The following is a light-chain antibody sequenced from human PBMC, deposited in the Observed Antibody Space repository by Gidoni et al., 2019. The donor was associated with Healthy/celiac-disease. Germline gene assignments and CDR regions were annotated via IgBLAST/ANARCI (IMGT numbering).Light chain of an antibody. V-gene: IGKV1-39*01. CDR1: QSISSY. CDR3: QQSYSTPE. J-gene: IGKJ5*01. CDR2: AAS. Sequence: DIQMTPSPSSLSASVVDRVTITCRASQSISSYLNWYQQKPGKAPKLLIYAASSLQSGVPSRFSGSGSGTEFTLTISSLQPEDFATYYCQQSYSTPEFGQGTRLEIK.